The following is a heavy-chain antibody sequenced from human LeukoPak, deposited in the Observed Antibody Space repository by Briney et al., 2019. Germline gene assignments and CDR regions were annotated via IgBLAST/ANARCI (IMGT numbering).Heavy chain of an antibody. Sequence: GESLKISCKGSGYSFNTYWIAWVRQMPGKGLEWMGIIYPADSDTRYSSSFQGQVTMSVDKSISTAYLHWSSLKASDTALYFCARQPTLASPLDFWGQGTLVTVS. CDR3: ARQPTLASPLDF. CDR1: GYSFNTYW. V-gene: IGHV5-51*01. CDR2: IYPADSDT. J-gene: IGHJ4*02. D-gene: IGHD3/OR15-3a*01.